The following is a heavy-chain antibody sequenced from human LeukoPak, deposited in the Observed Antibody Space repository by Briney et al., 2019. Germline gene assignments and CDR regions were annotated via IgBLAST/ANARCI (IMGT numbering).Heavy chain of an antibody. J-gene: IGHJ4*02. Sequence: GGSLRLSCAASGFTVSSNYMSWVRQAPGKGLEWVAVISYDGSTKYYADSAKGRFNISRDNSKNTLYLQMNSLRVDDTAVYYCAKDATLFGDQYFDSWGQGTLVIVSS. CDR1: GFTVSSNY. D-gene: IGHD3-10*01. CDR2: ISYDGSTK. CDR3: AKDATLFGDQYFDS. V-gene: IGHV3-30*18.